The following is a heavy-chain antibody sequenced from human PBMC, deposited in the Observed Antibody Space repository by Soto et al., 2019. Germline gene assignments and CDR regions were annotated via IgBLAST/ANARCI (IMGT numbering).Heavy chain of an antibody. V-gene: IGHV1-46*01. CDR3: ARSRGVPHNFDN. D-gene: IGHD3-10*01. J-gene: IGHJ4*02. CDR1: PYTFTTYS. CDR2: INPSGGST. Sequence: ASVKVSCKASPYTFTTYSFHWVRQAPGQGLEWMGIINPSGGSTRYAQKFQGRVTMTSDTSTGTVYMELRSLRSEDTAMYYCARSRGVPHNFDNWGQGTLVTVSS.